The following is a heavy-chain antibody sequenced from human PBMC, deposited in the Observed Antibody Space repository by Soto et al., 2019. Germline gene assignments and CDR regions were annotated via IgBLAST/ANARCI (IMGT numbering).Heavy chain of an antibody. J-gene: IGHJ4*02. CDR3: AREATTPFDY. V-gene: IGHV3-23*01. CDR2: ISGRTNNT. D-gene: IGHD1-1*01. CDR1: GFTFSNYA. Sequence: GGSLRLSCVASGFTFSNYALSWVRQAPEKELEWVSTISGRTNNTYYAESVKGRFTISRDNSKNTLYLQMNGLTADDTTVYYCAREATTPFDYWGQGTLVTVSS.